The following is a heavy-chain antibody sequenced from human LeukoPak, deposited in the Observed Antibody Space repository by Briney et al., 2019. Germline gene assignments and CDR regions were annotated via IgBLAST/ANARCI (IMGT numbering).Heavy chain of an antibody. CDR2: IYPGDSDT. D-gene: IGHD2-2*01. V-gene: IGHV5-51*01. J-gene: IGHJ6*02. Sequence: GESLKISCQGSGYSFTNSWIGWVRQMPGKGLEWMGIIYPGDSDTRYSPSFQGQVTISADKSISTAYLQWSSLKASDTAMYYCARYGVIVVPAAIPTGDGMDVWGQGTTVTVSS. CDR1: GYSFTNSW. CDR3: ARYGVIVVPAAIPTGDGMDV.